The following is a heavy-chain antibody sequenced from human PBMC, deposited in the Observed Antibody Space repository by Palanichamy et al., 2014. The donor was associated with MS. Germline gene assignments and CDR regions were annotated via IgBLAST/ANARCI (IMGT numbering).Heavy chain of an antibody. CDR3: ARHSGPYTSSWFDY. J-gene: IGHJ4*02. Sequence: QLQLQESGPGLVKPSETLSLTCTVSGGSISSSSFYWGWVRQPPGKGLDWIASVYNSGSTYYNSSLKSRVTISVDTSKNQFSLRLSSVTAADTAVYYCARHSGPYTSSWFDYWGQGTLVTVSS. CDR1: GGSISSSSFY. V-gene: IGHV4-39*01. CDR2: VYNSGST. D-gene: IGHD6-13*01.